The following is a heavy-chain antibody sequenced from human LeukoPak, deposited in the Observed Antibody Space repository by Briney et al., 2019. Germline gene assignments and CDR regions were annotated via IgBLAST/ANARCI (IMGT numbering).Heavy chain of an antibody. CDR1: GFTFSSYG. D-gene: IGHD5-24*01. Sequence: GGSLRLSCAASGFTFSSYGMHWVRQAPGKGLEWVAFIRYDGSNKYYADSVKGRFTISRDNSKNTLYLQMNSLRAEDTAVYYCAKAERWLRYHYFDYWGQGTLVTVSS. J-gene: IGHJ4*02. CDR2: IRYDGSNK. V-gene: IGHV3-30*02. CDR3: AKAERWLRYHYFDY.